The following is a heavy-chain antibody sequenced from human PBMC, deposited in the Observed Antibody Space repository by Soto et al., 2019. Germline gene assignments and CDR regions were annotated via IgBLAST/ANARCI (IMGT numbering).Heavy chain of an antibody. D-gene: IGHD4-17*01. Sequence: GESLKISCAASGFTFSNAWMNWVRQAPGKGLEWVGRIKSKTDGGTTDYAAPVKGRFTISRDDSKNTLYLQMNSLKTEDTAVYYCTTSITVTPPGGMDVWGQGTTVTVSS. CDR2: IKSKTDGGTT. CDR3: TTSITVTPPGGMDV. CDR1: GFTFSNAW. J-gene: IGHJ6*02. V-gene: IGHV3-15*07.